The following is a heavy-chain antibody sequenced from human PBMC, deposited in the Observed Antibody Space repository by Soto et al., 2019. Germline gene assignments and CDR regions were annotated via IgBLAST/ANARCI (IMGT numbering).Heavy chain of an antibody. CDR2: IYSCADT. V-gene: IGHV4-31*03. J-gene: IGHJ5*02. D-gene: IGHD4-4*01. CDR1: GGSISSGGYY. Sequence: QVQLQESGPGLVRPSQTLSLSCTVSGGSISSGGYYWSWIRHYPGKGLEWIGNIYSCADTKYNPTLCSRVAISVDTSKTRFSLKLSSVTAAVTALYSCAREWGPTVTDGFEPWGQGTLVTVSS. CDR3: AREWGPTVTDGFEP.